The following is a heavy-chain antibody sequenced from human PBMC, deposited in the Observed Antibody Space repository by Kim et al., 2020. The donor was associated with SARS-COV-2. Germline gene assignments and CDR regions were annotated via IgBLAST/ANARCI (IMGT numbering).Heavy chain of an antibody. V-gene: IGHV7-4-1*02. CDR2: INTNTGNP. CDR3: ATTPGIPIIDSIYRGL. J-gene: IGHJ4*02. CDR1: GYNFISYA. D-gene: IGHD6-13*01. Sequence: ASVKVSCKASGYNFISYALNWVRQAPGQGLEWMGWINTNTGNPTYAQGFTGRFVFSLDTSVTTAYLQISSLKAEDTAVYYCATTPGIPIIDSIYRGLWGQGTLVTVSS.